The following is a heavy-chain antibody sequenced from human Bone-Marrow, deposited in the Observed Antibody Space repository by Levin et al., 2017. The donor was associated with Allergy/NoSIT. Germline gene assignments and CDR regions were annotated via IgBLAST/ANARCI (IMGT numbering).Heavy chain of an antibody. V-gene: IGHV3-7*04. Sequence: AGGSLRLSCTASGFTFSSYWMAWVRQGPGKGLECVAKTNQDGSDTYYVDSVKGRFTISRDNAKNSLFLQMDSLRVEDTAVYYCARDATRGGDFDFWGQGALVTVSS. J-gene: IGHJ4*02. CDR2: TNQDGSDT. CDR3: ARDATRGGDFDF. D-gene: IGHD2-2*01. CDR1: GFTFSSYW.